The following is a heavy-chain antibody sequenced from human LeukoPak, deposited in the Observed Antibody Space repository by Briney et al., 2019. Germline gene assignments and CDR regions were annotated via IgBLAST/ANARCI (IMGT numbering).Heavy chain of an antibody. Sequence: GGSLRLSCAASGFTFSSYAMSWVRQAPGKGLEWVSAISGSGGSTYYADSVKGRFTIPRDNSKNTLYLQMNSLRAEDTAVYYCAKERSSSTSCYYFDYWGQGTLVTVSS. D-gene: IGHD2-2*01. CDR1: GFTFSSYA. CDR2: ISGSGGST. J-gene: IGHJ4*02. V-gene: IGHV3-23*01. CDR3: AKERSSSTSCYYFDY.